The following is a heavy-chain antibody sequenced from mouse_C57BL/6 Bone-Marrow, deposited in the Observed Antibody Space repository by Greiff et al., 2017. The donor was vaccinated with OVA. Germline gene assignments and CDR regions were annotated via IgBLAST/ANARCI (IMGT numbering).Heavy chain of an antibody. CDR1: GFSLTSYG. J-gene: IGHJ3*01. V-gene: IGHV2-2*01. CDR3: AREGGWLLWFAY. D-gene: IGHD2-3*01. Sequence: VKLVESGPGLVQPSQSLSITCTVSGFSLTSYGVHWVRQSPGKGLEWLGVIWSGGSTDYNAAFISRLSISKDNSKSQVFCKMNSLQADDTAMYYCAREGGWLLWFAYWGQGTLVTVSA. CDR2: IWSGGST.